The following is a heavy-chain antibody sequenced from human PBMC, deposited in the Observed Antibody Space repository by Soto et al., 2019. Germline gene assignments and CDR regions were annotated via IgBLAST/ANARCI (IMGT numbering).Heavy chain of an antibody. J-gene: IGHJ6*02. V-gene: IGHV3-7*03. CDR2: IPQDGVDG. CDR1: GFIFSMYS. Sequence: GGSLRLSCEVSGFIFSMYSMSWVRQTPGKGLEWVAKIPQDGVDGHYADAVKGRFAISRDNGKNSLYLQMNNLRAEDTAVYYCARDHLILPAHDFFYGSDVWGRGAMVTV. D-gene: IGHD2-21*02. CDR3: ARDHLILPAHDFFYGSDV.